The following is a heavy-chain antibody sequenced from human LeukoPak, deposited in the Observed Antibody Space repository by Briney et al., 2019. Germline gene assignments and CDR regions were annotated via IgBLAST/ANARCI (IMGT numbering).Heavy chain of an antibody. D-gene: IGHD4-17*01. CDR1: GGTFSSYA. CDR3: ARDQPTVTTLTNYYYGMDV. V-gene: IGHV1-69*04. Sequence: SVKVSCKASGGTFSSYAISWVRQAPGQGLEWMGRIIPILGIANYAQKFQGRVTITADKSTSTAYMELSSLRSEDTAVYYCARDQPTVTTLTNYYYGMDVWGQGTPVTVSS. CDR2: IIPILGIA. J-gene: IGHJ6*02.